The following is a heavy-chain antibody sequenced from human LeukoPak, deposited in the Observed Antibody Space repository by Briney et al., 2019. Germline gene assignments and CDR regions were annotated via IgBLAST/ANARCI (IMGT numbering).Heavy chain of an antibody. V-gene: IGHV3-21*01. CDR2: ISSSSSYI. Sequence: KPGGSLRLSCAASGFTFSSYSMNWVRQAPGKGLEWVSSISSSSSYIYYADSVKGRFTISRDNAKNSLYLQMNSLRAEDTAVYYCARARRYYDSSGYPPFDYWGQGTLVTVSS. D-gene: IGHD3-22*01. J-gene: IGHJ4*02. CDR3: ARARRYYDSSGYPPFDY. CDR1: GFTFSSYS.